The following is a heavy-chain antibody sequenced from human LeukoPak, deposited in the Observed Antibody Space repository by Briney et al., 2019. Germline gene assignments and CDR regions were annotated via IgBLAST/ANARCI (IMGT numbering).Heavy chain of an antibody. V-gene: IGHV1-24*01. D-gene: IGHD3-22*01. Sequence: ASVTVSCKVSGYTLTELSMHWVRQAPGKALEWMGGFDPEDGETIYAQKFQGRVTMTEDTSTDTAYMELSSLRSEDTAVYYCATLGVLRDSSGYPYRDYWGQGTLVTVSS. J-gene: IGHJ4*02. CDR2: FDPEDGET. CDR1: GYTLTELS. CDR3: ATLGVLRDSSGYPYRDY.